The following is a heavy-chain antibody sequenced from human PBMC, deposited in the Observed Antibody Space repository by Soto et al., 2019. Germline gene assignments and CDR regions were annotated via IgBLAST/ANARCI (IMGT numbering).Heavy chain of an antibody. J-gene: IGHJ6*03. D-gene: IGHD3-3*01. CDR2: IIPILGIA. CDR3: AGDHLSDYDCWSGDKERLSENYYYMDV. V-gene: IGHV1-69*02. CDR1: GGTFSSYT. Sequence: SVKVSCKASGGTFSSYTISWVRQAPGQGLEWMGRIIPILGIANYAQKFQGRVTITADKSTSTAYMELSSLRSEDTAVYYCAGDHLSDYDCWSGDKERLSENYYYMDVWGKGTTVTVSS.